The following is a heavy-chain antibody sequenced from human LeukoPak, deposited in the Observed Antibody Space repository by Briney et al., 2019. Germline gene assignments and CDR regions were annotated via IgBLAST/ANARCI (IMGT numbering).Heavy chain of an antibody. CDR2: IRYDGSNK. CDR1: GFTFSSYG. CDR3: AKDLPPRPAAAPYYYIDV. D-gene: IGHD6-13*01. V-gene: IGHV3-30*02. J-gene: IGHJ6*03. Sequence: TGGSLRLSCAASGFTFSSYGMHWVRQAPGKGLEWVAFIRYDGSNKYYADSVKGRFTISRDNSKNTLYLQMNSLRAEDTAVYYCAKDLPPRPAAAPYYYIDVWGKGTTVTISS.